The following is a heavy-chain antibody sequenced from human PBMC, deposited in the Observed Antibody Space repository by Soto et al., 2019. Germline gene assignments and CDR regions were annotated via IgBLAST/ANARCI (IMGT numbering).Heavy chain of an antibody. J-gene: IGHJ6*02. V-gene: IGHV1-2*04. D-gene: IGHD1-26*01. CDR3: AREPAGGSYYYYYYGMDV. Sequence: RASVKVSCKASGYTFTGYYMHWVRQAPGQGLEWMGWINPNSGGTNYAQKFQGWVTMTRDTSISTAYMELSRLRSDDTAVYYCAREPAGGSYYYYYYGMDVWGQGTTVTV. CDR2: INPNSGGT. CDR1: GYTFTGYY.